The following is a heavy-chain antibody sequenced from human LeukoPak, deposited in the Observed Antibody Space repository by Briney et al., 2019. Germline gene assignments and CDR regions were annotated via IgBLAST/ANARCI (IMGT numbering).Heavy chain of an antibody. Sequence: PGGSLRLSCAASGFTFSSYSMNWVRQAPGKGLEWVSSISSSSSYIYYADSVKGRFTISRDNAKNSLYLQMNSLRAEDTAVYYCARVGYGSGSYLFDYWGQGTLVTVSS. V-gene: IGHV3-21*01. CDR2: ISSSSSYI. CDR1: GFTFSSYS. D-gene: IGHD3-10*01. CDR3: ARVGYGSGSYLFDY. J-gene: IGHJ4*02.